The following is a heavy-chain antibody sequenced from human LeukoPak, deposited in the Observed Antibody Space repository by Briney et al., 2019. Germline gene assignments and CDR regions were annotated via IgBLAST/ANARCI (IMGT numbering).Heavy chain of an antibody. CDR1: GDSVSSSNAV. Sequence: SQTLSLTCAISGDSVSSSNAVWNWIRQSPSRGLEWLGGTYYRSKWYNYYSVSVNSRITINPDTSKNQYSLQLNSVTPEDTAVYYCARGGDGYNFYNWFDPWGQGTLVTVSS. V-gene: IGHV6-1*01. CDR2: TYYRSKWYN. D-gene: IGHD5-24*01. J-gene: IGHJ5*02. CDR3: ARGGDGYNFYNWFDP.